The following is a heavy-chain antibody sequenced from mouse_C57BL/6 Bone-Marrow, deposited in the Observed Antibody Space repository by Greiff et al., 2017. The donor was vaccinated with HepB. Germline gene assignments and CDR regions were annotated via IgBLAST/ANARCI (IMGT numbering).Heavy chain of an antibody. CDR3: ARSSTTVVATNFDY. Sequence: QVQLQQSGAELARPGASVKLSCKASGYTFTSYGISWVKQRTGQGLEWIGEIYPRSGNTYYNEKFKGKATMTEDNSSSTAYMELRSLTSEDAAVYFCARSSTTVVATNFDYWGQGTTLTVSS. CDR1: GYTFTSYG. CDR2: IYPRSGNT. D-gene: IGHD1-1*01. J-gene: IGHJ2*01. V-gene: IGHV1-81*01.